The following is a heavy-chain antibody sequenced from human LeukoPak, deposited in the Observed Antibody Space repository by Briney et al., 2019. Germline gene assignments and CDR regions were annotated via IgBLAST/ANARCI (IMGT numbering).Heavy chain of an antibody. V-gene: IGHV3-74*01. CDR3: APAPDRKWSGLDF. D-gene: IGHD3-10*01. Sequence: GGSLTLSCIASGFSFSRHWMHWARHLPGKGLVWVSRISPTGSTTSYADSVKGRFTVSRDNAKNTLYLQVNNLRAEDTAVYYCAPAPDRKWSGLDFWGQGTLVTVSS. CDR2: ISPTGSTT. J-gene: IGHJ4*02. CDR1: GFSFSRHW.